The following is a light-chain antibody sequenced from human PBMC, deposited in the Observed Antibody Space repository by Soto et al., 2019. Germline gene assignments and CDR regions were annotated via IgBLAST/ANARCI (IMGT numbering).Light chain of an antibody. J-gene: IGKJ4*01. CDR3: QQRSNWPPT. CDR2: GAS. Sequence: EIVMTQSPATLSVSPGERATLSCRASQSISSNLGWYQQRPGQAPRLLIYGASTRATGIPARFSGSGSGTEFTLTISSLQSEDFAVYYCQQRSNWPPTFGGGTKVEIK. V-gene: IGKV3-15*01. CDR1: QSISSN.